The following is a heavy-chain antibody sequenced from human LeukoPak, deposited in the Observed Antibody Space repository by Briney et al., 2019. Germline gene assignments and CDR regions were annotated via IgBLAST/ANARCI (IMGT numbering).Heavy chain of an antibody. CDR3: ARQYITGWQSFDY. CDR2: IYPGNSET. V-gene: IGHV5-51*01. Sequence: VASVKVSCKASGYTFTSYGISWVRQAPGQGLEWMGIIYPGNSETIYTPSFQGQVTISVDKSFSTAYLQWSSLKASDTAMYYCARQYITGWQSFDYWGQGTLVTVSS. D-gene: IGHD6-19*01. CDR1: GYTFTSYG. J-gene: IGHJ4*02.